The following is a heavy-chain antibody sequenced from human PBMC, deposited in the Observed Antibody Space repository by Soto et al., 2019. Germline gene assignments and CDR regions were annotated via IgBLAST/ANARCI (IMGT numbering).Heavy chain of an antibody. CDR1: GFTFSSYG. CDR3: ARGRYCGGDCYPTASWYFDL. Sequence: QVQLVESGGGVVQPGRSLRLSCAASGFTFSSYGMHWVRQAPGKGLEWVAVIWYDGSNKYYADSVKGRFTISRDNSKNTLYRQMNSLRAEDTAVYYCARGRYCGGDCYPTASWYFDLWGRGTLVTVSS. V-gene: IGHV3-33*01. J-gene: IGHJ2*01. CDR2: IWYDGSNK. D-gene: IGHD2-21*02.